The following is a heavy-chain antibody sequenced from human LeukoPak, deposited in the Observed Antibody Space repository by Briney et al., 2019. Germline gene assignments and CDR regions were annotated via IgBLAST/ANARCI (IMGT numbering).Heavy chain of an antibody. V-gene: IGHV1-18*01. CDR2: ISAYNGNT. CDR3: ARGGDYGDYVSAFDI. CDR1: GYTFTSYG. D-gene: IGHD4-17*01. Sequence: ASVKVSCKASGYTFTSYGISWVRQAPGQGLEWMGWISAYNGNTNYAQKLQGRVTMTTDTSTSTAYMELRSPRSDDTAVYYCARGGDYGDYVSAFDIWGQGTMVTVSS. J-gene: IGHJ3*02.